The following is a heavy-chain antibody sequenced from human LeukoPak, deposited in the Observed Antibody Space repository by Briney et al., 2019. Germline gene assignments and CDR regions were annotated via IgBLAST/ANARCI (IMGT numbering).Heavy chain of an antibody. D-gene: IGHD3-22*01. Sequence: GGSLRLSCAASGFTFSSYGMHWVRQAPGKGLEWVAVIWYDGSNKYYADSVKGRFTISRDNSKNTLYLQMNSLRAEDTAVYYCARVRGQSYYDSSGYGGYFDYWGQGTLVTVSS. CDR3: ARVRGQSYYDSSGYGGYFDY. V-gene: IGHV3-33*01. CDR2: IWYDGSNK. J-gene: IGHJ4*02. CDR1: GFTFSSYG.